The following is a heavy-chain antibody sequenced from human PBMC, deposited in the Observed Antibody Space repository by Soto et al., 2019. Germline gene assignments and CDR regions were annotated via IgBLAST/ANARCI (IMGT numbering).Heavy chain of an antibody. D-gene: IGHD6-19*01. Sequence: QVHLVQSGAEVKKPGASVRVSCKASGYTFTRYAMHWVRQAPGQRLEWMGWINAGNGNTKYSRKFQGRVTITTDTSASTAYMELSSLRYEDTAVYYCARDGAVAGDSNFDYWGQGTLVTVSS. V-gene: IGHV1-3*01. CDR2: INAGNGNT. CDR1: GYTFTRYA. CDR3: ARDGAVAGDSNFDY. J-gene: IGHJ4*02.